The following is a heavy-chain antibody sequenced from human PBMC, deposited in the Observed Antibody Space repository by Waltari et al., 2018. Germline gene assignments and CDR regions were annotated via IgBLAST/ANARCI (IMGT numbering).Heavy chain of an antibody. Sequence: QVQLVQSGAEVKKPGSSVKVSCKASGGTFSSYAISWVRQAPGQGLEWMGGIIPIFGTANYAQKFQGRVTITADESTGTADMGLSSLRSEDTGVYYCATIYSSSSLGWFDPWGQGTLVTVSS. CDR3: ATIYSSSSLGWFDP. V-gene: IGHV1-69*01. CDR2: IIPIFGTA. CDR1: GGTFSSYA. D-gene: IGHD6-6*01. J-gene: IGHJ5*02.